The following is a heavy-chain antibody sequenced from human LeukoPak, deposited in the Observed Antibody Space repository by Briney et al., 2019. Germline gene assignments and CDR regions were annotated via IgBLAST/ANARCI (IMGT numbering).Heavy chain of an antibody. CDR1: GFTFSNYW. CDR2: IKQDGNEK. Sequence: PGGSLRLSCAASGFTFSNYWMSWVRQAPGKGLEWVANIKQDGNEKYYVDSVKGRFTVSRDNAKNSLYPLMHSLRADDTAVYYCARNNYGDYDTFDYWGQGTLVTVSS. V-gene: IGHV3-7*01. CDR3: ARNNYGDYDTFDY. J-gene: IGHJ4*02. D-gene: IGHD4-17*01.